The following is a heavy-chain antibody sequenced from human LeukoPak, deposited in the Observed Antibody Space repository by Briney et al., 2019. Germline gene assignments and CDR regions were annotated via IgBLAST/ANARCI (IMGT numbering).Heavy chain of an antibody. CDR2: INAGNGNT. J-gene: IGHJ6*02. D-gene: IGHD6-19*01. Sequence: ASVKVSCKASGYTFTSYAMHWVRQAPGQRLEWMGWINAGNGNTKYSQKFQGRVTITRDTSASTAYMELSSLRSEDTAVYYCARDQTPAVAGLGYYYGMDVWGQGTTVTVSS. V-gene: IGHV1-3*01. CDR1: GYTFTSYA. CDR3: ARDQTPAVAGLGYYYGMDV.